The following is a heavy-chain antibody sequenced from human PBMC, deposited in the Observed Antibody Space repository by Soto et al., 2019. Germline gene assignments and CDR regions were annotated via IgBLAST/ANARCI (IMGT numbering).Heavy chain of an antibody. CDR1: GYRFTSYW. CDR3: ARRAPFSHDSSAHGLDV. CDR2: IYPHDSDT. J-gene: IGHJ6*02. Sequence: EMQLVQSGAEVKKPGESLTISCQASGYRFTSYWIGWVRQVPGKGLEWMGIIYPHDSDTSYSPSFRGQVRIFVDRPSGTTYLQWSRLEASDTAIYYCARRAPFSHDSSAHGLDVWGQGTTVIVSS. V-gene: IGHV5-51*01. D-gene: IGHD3-22*01.